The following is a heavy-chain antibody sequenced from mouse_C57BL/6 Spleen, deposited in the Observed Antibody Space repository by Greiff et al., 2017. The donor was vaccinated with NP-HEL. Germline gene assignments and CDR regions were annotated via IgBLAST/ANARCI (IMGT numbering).Heavy chain of an antibody. CDR2: INPNNGGT. CDR3: ARWGTVVAPFDY. D-gene: IGHD1-1*01. J-gene: IGHJ2*01. Sequence: EVQLQQSGPELVKPGASVKVSCKASGYTFTDYYMNWVKQSHGKSLEWIGDINPNNGGTSYNQKFKGKATLTVDKSSSTAYMELRSLTSEDSAVYYCARWGTVVAPFDYWGQGTTLTVSS. V-gene: IGHV1-26*01. CDR1: GYTFTDYY.